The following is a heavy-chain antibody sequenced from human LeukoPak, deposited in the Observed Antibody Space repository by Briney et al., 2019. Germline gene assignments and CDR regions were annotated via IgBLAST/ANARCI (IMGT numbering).Heavy chain of an antibody. V-gene: IGHV4-34*01. D-gene: IGHD3-22*01. J-gene: IGHJ4*02. CDR3: VRENDSSGYYYLDY. CDR1: GGSFSGYY. CDR2: IYYSGST. Sequence: SETLSLTCAVYGGSFSGYYWSWIRQPPGKGLEWIGSIYYSGSTYYNPSLKSRVTISVDTSKNQFSLKLSSVTAADTAVYYCVRENDSSGYYYLDYWGQGTLVTVSS.